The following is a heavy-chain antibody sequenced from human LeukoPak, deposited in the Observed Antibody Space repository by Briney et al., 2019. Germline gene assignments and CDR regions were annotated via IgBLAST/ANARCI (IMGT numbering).Heavy chain of an antibody. CDR3: ATDTAMVTTGVDY. Sequence: SVKVSCKASGGTFSNYAISWVRQAPGQGLEWMGGIIPIFGTANYAQKFQGRVTITADESTSTAYMELSSPRSEDTAVYYCATDTAMVTTGVDYWGQGTLVTVSS. CDR1: GGTFSNYA. V-gene: IGHV1-69*13. CDR2: IIPIFGTA. J-gene: IGHJ4*02. D-gene: IGHD5-18*01.